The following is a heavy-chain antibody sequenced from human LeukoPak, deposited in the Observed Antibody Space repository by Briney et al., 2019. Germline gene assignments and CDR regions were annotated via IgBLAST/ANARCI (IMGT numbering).Heavy chain of an antibody. J-gene: IGHJ4*02. D-gene: IGHD6-13*01. CDR1: RGTFSSYA. V-gene: IGHV1-69*05. CDR3: ARVVAAAGLDY. CDR2: IIPIFGTA. Sequence: SVKVSCKASRGTFSSYAISWVRQAPGQGLEWMGGIIPIFGTANYAQKFQGRVTITTDESTSTAYMELSSLRSEDTAVYYCARVVAAAGLDYWGQGTLVTVSS.